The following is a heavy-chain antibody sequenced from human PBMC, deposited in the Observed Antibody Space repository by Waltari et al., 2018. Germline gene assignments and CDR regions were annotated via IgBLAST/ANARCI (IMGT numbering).Heavy chain of an antibody. CDR2: IYYSGRT. D-gene: IGHD3-3*01. V-gene: IGHV4-39*07. Sequence: QLQLQASGPGLVKPSETLSLTFTVSGGSISSSSYYWGWIRQPTWKGVEWIGSIYYSGRTYYNPSLKSRVTISVDTSKNQFSLKLSSVTAADTAVYYCARDYYDFWSGYEYSGGSFDYWGQGTLVTVSS. CDR1: GGSISSSSYY. J-gene: IGHJ4*02. CDR3: ARDYYDFWSGYEYSGGSFDY.